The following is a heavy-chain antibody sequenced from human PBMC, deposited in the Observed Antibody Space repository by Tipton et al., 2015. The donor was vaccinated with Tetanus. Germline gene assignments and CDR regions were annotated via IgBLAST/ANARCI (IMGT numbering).Heavy chain of an antibody. Sequence: SLRLSCAASGFTFSSYAMSWVRQAPGKGLEWVSAISGSGGSTYYADSVKGRFTISRDNAKNSLYLQMNSLRPEDTALYYCAKDSPYSSSWYGPSIRGDTPFDYWGQGTLVTVSS. CDR3: AKDSPYSSSWYGPSIRGDTPFDY. D-gene: IGHD6-13*01. J-gene: IGHJ4*02. CDR2: ISGSGGST. V-gene: IGHV3-23*01. CDR1: GFTFSSYA.